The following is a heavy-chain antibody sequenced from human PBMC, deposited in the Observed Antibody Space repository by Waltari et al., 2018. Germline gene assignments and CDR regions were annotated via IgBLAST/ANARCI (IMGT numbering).Heavy chain of an antibody. Sequence: EVQLVESGGVVVQPGGSLSLSCAASGFTFDDYAMPWVRQAPGKGLEWVSLISWDGGSTYYADSVKGRFTISRDNSKNSLYLQMNSLRAEDTALYYCAKGQGYCSGGSCYLDDAFDIWGQGTMVTVSS. V-gene: IGHV3-43D*03. CDR1: GFTFDDYA. D-gene: IGHD2-15*01. J-gene: IGHJ3*02. CDR3: AKGQGYCSGGSCYLDDAFDI. CDR2: ISWDGGST.